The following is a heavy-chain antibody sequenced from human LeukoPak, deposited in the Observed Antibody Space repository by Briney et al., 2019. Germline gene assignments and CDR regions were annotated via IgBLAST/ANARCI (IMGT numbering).Heavy chain of an antibody. D-gene: IGHD3-10*01. V-gene: IGHV5-51*01. CDR2: IYPGDSDT. CDR1: GHSLTNYW. CDR3: VRRLPGTEYFDY. J-gene: IGHJ4*02. Sequence: GESLKISCGGSGHSLTNYWIGWVRQMPGKGLEWMGIIYPGDSDTRYSPSFQGQVTISADKSISTAYLQWSSLKASDTAMYYCVRRLPGTEYFDYWGQGTLVTVSS.